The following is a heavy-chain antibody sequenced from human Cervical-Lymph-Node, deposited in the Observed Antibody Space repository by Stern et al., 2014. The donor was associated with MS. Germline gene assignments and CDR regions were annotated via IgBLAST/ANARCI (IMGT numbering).Heavy chain of an antibody. J-gene: IGHJ4*02. CDR2: IWYDGSNP. CDR3: ASAYSSSHYYFDY. Sequence: VQLVESGGGVVQPGRSLRLSCAASGFSFSRYAMHWVRQAPGQGLEWVALIWYDGSNPYYADSVTGRFTISRDNFKTTLYLQMNSLRAEDTAVYYCASAYSSSHYYFDYWGQGTLVTVSS. D-gene: IGHD6-13*01. V-gene: IGHV3-33*01. CDR1: GFSFSRYA.